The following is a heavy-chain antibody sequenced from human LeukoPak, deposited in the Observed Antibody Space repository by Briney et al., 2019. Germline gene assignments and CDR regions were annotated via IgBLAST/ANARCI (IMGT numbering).Heavy chain of an antibody. J-gene: IGHJ5*02. CDR3: ARHVPSTIFFNWFDP. Sequence: SVTLSLTCTVSGGSINRSSRYYWGWIRQPPGKGLEWIGSIFYSGSTYYNPSLKSRVTISVDTSNNQFSLKLTSVTAADTAVYYCARHVPSTIFFNWFDPWGQGTLVTVS. D-gene: IGHD3-3*01. V-gene: IGHV4-39*01. CDR1: GGSINRSSRYY. CDR2: IFYSGST.